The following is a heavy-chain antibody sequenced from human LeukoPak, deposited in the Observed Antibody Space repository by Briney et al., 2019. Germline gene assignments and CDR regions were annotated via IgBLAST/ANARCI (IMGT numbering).Heavy chain of an antibody. CDR3: ARVAYSSSPFDY. Sequence: GASVKVSCKASGYTFTSYAMHWVRQAPGQRLEWMGWINAGNGNTKYSQKFQGRVTITRDTSASTAYMELRSLRSDDTAVYHCARVAYSSSPFDYWGQGTLVTVSS. J-gene: IGHJ4*02. D-gene: IGHD3-22*01. CDR2: INAGNGNT. V-gene: IGHV1-3*01. CDR1: GYTFTSYA.